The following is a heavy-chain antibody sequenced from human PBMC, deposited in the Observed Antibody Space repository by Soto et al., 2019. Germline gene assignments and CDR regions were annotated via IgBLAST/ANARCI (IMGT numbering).Heavy chain of an antibody. Sequence: GGSLRLSCAASGFTFSSYAMSWVRQAPGKGLEWVSAISGSGGSTYYADSVKGRFTISRDNSKNTLYLQMNSLRAEDTAVYYCAKVGLRYCTNGVCYSPVAAAGHLDYWGQGTLVTVSS. CDR3: AKVGLRYCTNGVCYSPVAAAGHLDY. J-gene: IGHJ4*02. D-gene: IGHD2-8*01. CDR1: GFTFSSYA. CDR2: ISGSGGST. V-gene: IGHV3-23*01.